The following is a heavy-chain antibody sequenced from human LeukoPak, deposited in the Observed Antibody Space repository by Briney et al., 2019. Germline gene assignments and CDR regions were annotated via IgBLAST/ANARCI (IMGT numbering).Heavy chain of an antibody. CDR1: GYTFTSYY. D-gene: IGHD3-22*01. J-gene: IGHJ4*02. V-gene: IGHV1-46*01. CDR3: ARDEHYYDSSGYFGLGIDY. CDR2: INPSGGST. Sequence: ASVEVSCKASGYTFTSYYMHWVRQAPGQGLEWMGIINPSGGSTSYAQKFQGRVTMTRDMSTSTVYMELSSLRSEDTAVYYCARDEHYYDSSGYFGLGIDYWGQGTLVTVSS.